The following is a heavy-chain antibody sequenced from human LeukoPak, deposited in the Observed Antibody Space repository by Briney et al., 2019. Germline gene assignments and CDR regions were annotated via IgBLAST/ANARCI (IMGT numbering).Heavy chain of an antibody. CDR1: GFIFDDYA. D-gene: IGHD6-13*01. CDR3: AKDQKRGIVPAGSLYNWFDP. V-gene: IGHV3-9*01. CDR2: ISWNSGSI. J-gene: IGHJ5*02. Sequence: GRSLRLSCAASGFIFDDYAMHWVQQAPGKGLEWVSGISWNSGSIDYADSVKGRFTISRDNAKNSLYLQMNSLRAEDTAFYHCAKDQKRGIVPAGSLYNWFDPWGQGTLVTVSS.